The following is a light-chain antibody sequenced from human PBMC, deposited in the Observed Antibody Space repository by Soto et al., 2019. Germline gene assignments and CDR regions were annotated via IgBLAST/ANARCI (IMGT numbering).Light chain of an antibody. CDR1: QSVSSY. CDR2: DAS. V-gene: IGKV3-11*01. Sequence: EIVLTQSPATLSLSPGERATLSCRASQSVSSYLAWYQQKPGQAPRLLIYDASNRATGIPARFSGSGSGTDFPLPISSLEPEDFAVSYCQQRSSWPPYTFGQGTKLEIK. J-gene: IGKJ2*01. CDR3: QQRSSWPPYT.